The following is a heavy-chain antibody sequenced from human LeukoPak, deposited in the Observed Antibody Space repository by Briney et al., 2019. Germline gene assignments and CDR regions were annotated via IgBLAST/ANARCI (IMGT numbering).Heavy chain of an antibody. J-gene: IGHJ4*02. V-gene: IGHV3-23*01. D-gene: IGHD3-22*01. CDR3: AKSLGYYDSSGYNDY. CDR1: GFSLSTYW. Sequence: PGGSLRLSCAASGFSLSTYWVTWVRQAPGTGLEWVSAISGSGGSTYYADSVKGRFTISRDNSKNTLYLQMNSLRAEDTAVYYCAKSLGYYDSSGYNDYWGQGTLVTVSS. CDR2: ISGSGGST.